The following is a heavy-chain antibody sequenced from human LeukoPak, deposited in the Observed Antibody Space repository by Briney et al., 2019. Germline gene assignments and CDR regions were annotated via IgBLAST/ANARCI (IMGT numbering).Heavy chain of an antibody. CDR2: ISAYNGNT. V-gene: IGHV1-18*01. J-gene: IGHJ4*02. D-gene: IGHD4-17*01. CDR1: GYTLTELS. CDR3: ARADYGDYEGYFDY. Sequence: ASVKVSCKVSGYTLTELSMHWVRQAPGKGLEWMGWISAYNGNTNYAQNLQGRVTMTTDTSTSTAYMELRSLRSDDTAVYYCARADYGDYEGYFDYWGQGTLVTVSS.